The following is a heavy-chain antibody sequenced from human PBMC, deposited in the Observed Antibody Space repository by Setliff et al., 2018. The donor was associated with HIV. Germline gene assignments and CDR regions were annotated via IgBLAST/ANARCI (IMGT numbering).Heavy chain of an antibody. D-gene: IGHD6-19*01. J-gene: IGHJ4*02. Sequence: LRLSCAASGFTFSNYNMNWVRQAPGKGLVWVSSISSSSSYIYYANSVKGRFTISRDNAKNSLYLQMSSLRAEDTAVYYCARDHEDSGWYVESVDYWGQGTLVTVSS. CDR3: ARDHEDSGWYVESVDY. V-gene: IGHV3-21*01. CDR1: GFTFSNYN. CDR2: ISSSSSYI.